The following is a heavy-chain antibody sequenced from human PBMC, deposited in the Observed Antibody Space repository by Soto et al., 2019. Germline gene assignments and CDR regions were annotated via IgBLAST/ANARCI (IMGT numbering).Heavy chain of an antibody. V-gene: IGHV4-34*01. CDR1: GRSFSGYS. Sequence: PSETLSPARPVYGRSFSGYSSSWIRQPQGKGLEWIGEINHSGSTNDNPSLKGRVTISVDTSKNQFTLKLSSVTAAYTAVYYCARAGPYSGSYSFVDYWGQGTLVTVSS. CDR3: ARAGPYSGSYSFVDY. D-gene: IGHD1-26*01. CDR2: INHSGST. J-gene: IGHJ4*02.